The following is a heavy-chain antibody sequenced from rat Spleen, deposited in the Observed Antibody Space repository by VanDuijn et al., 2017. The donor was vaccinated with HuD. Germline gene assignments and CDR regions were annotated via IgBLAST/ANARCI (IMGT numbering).Heavy chain of an antibody. D-gene: IGHD1-12*03. Sequence: QVQLKESGPGLVQPSQTLSLTCTVSGFSLTNFVVTWVRQPPGKGLAWIGTIWSGGSTDYSSALKSRLSISRDISKSQVFLKMNSLQTEDTATYYCARDRGVTMMVPLMDAWGQGTSVTVSS. CDR2: IWSGGST. J-gene: IGHJ4*01. V-gene: IGHV2-4*01. CDR3: ARDRGVTMMVPLMDA. CDR1: GFSLTNFV.